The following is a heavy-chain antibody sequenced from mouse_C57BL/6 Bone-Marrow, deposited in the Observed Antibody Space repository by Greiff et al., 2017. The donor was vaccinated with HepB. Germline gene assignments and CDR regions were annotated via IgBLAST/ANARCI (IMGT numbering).Heavy chain of an antibody. V-gene: IGHV5-9*01. J-gene: IGHJ4*01. CDR3: AEHYYSNHYYAMDY. Sequence: EVQLVESGGGLVKPGGSLKLSCAASGFTFSSYTMSWVRQTPEKRLEWVATISGGGGNTYYPDSVKGRFTISRDNAKNTLYLQMSSLRSEDTALYYCAEHYYSNHYYAMDYWGQGTSVTVSS. D-gene: IGHD2-5*01. CDR2: ISGGGGNT. CDR1: GFTFSSYT.